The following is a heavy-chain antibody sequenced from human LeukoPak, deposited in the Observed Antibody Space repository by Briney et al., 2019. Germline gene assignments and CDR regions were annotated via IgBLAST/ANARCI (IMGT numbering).Heavy chain of an antibody. D-gene: IGHD4-17*01. CDR2: IYYSGST. J-gene: IGHJ4*02. V-gene: IGHV4-39*07. Sequence: PSQTLSLTCTVSGGSISSGSYYWGWIRQPPGKGLEWIGSIYYSGSTYYNPSLKSRVTISVDTSKNQFSLKLSSVTAADTAVYYCARVRPDQATVTFDYWGQGTLVTVSS. CDR1: GGSISSGSYY. CDR3: ARVRPDQATVTFDY.